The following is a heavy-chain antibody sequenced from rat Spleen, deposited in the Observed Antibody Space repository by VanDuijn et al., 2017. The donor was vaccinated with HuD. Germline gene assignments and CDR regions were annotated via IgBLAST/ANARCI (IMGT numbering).Heavy chain of an antibody. J-gene: IGHJ4*01. CDR3: ARHLNRYYYDGSPYVMDA. CDR2: IVFDGIGT. Sequence: EVQLVESGGGLVQPGRSLKLSCVASGFTFRDYAMAWVRQAPKKGLEWVATIVFDGIGTYYRDSVKGRFTISRDNAKSTLYLQMESLRSEDTATYYCARHLNRYYYDGSPYVMDAWGQGASVTVSS. D-gene: IGHD1-12*02. CDR1: GFTFRDYA. V-gene: IGHV5-17*01.